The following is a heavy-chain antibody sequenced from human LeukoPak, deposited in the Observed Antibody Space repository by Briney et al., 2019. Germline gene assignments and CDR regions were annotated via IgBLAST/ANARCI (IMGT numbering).Heavy chain of an antibody. J-gene: IGHJ4*02. V-gene: IGHV3-23*01. D-gene: IGHD3-16*01. Sequence: GGSLRLSCAASGFTFSSYVMSWVRQAPGKGLEWVSGIGGSGVNTVYAESVKGRFTISRDNSKNTLYLQMNSLRAEDSAVYYCAKAAAHYGTDYWGQGAWSPSPQ. CDR1: GFTFSSYV. CDR3: AKAAAHYGTDY. CDR2: IGGSGVNT.